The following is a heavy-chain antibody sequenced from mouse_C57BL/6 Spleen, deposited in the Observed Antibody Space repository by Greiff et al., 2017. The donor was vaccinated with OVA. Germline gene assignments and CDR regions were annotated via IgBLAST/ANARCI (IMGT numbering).Heavy chain of an antibody. D-gene: IGHD1-1*01. J-gene: IGHJ2*01. CDR2: IRLKSDNYAT. CDR3: TRGLTTVVESLYFDY. Sequence: EVKLVESGGGLVQPGGSMKLSCVASGFTFSNYWMNWVRQSPEKGLEWVAQIRLKSDNYATHYAESVKGRFTISRDDSKSSVYLQMNNLRAEDTGIYYCTRGLTTVVESLYFDYWGQGTTLTVSS. V-gene: IGHV6-3*01. CDR1: GFTFSNYW.